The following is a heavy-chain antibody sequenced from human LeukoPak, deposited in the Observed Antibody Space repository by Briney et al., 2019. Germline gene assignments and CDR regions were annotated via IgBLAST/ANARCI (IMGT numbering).Heavy chain of an antibody. CDR1: GYTFTSYG. D-gene: IGHD6-19*01. Sequence: ASVKVSCKASGYTFTSYGISWVRQAPGQGLEWMGWISANNANRNYAQNLQGRVTMTTDTSTSTAYMELRSLRADDTAVYYCARKMGSSSGWHQVFDYWGQGTLVTVSS. J-gene: IGHJ4*02. CDR3: ARKMGSSSGWHQVFDY. V-gene: IGHV1-18*04. CDR2: ISANNANR.